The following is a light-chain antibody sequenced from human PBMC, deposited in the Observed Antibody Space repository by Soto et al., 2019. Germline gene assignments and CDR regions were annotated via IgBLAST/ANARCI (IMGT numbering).Light chain of an antibody. Sequence: SVLTQPPSVSGAPGQTVSIPCSGSSSIIGAGYDVHWYQQLPGTVPKLVIYRNNQRPSGVPDRFSGSKSGTSASLAISGLRSEDEADYYCVAWDDSLSGWVFGGGTKLTVL. CDR3: VAWDDSLSGWV. CDR2: RNN. CDR1: SSIIGAGYD. V-gene: IGLV1-47*01. J-gene: IGLJ3*02.